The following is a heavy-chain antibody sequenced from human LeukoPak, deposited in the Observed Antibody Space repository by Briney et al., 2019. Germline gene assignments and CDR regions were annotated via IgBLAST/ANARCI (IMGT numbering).Heavy chain of an antibody. V-gene: IGHV3-23*01. CDR2: ISSGGDNT. Sequence: PGGSLRLSCAASGFTFSHYGMHWVRQGPGKGLEWVSAISSGGDNTYYADSVKGRVTISRDNSNKSVYLQMYSLRAEDTAVYYCAKDWNTDVADNWNFDLWGRGTLVTVSS. CDR3: AKDWNTDVADNWNFDL. D-gene: IGHD5-18*01. CDR1: GFTFSHYG. J-gene: IGHJ2*01.